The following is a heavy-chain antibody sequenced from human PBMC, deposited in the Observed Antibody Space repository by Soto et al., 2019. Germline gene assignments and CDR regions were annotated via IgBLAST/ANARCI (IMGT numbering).Heavy chain of an antibody. D-gene: IGHD3-10*01. CDR3: AFHGPGGRFGP. CDR2: INPNNGAT. CDR1: RYIFTAYF. V-gene: IGHV1-2*02. Sequence: QVQLVQSGAEVKKPGASVKVSCKAPRYIFTAYFMHWVRQAPGQGLEWMGWINPNNGATHYGLSFSGRVNQARDTSISTALMGLRCLGSDDKAGFYWAFHGPGGRFGPWGPGNLG. J-gene: IGHJ5*02.